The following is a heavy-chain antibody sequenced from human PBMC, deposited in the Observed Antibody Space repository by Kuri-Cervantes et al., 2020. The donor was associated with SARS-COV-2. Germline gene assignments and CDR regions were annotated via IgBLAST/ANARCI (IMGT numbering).Heavy chain of an antibody. CDR1: GESFSGYY. CDR3: ARGGFCSSTSCYSGGFDP. D-gene: IGHD2-2*01. V-gene: IGHV4-34*01. Sequence: GSLRLSCAFYGESFSGYYWNWIRQSPGKGLEWIGEVNHRGSTNYNPSLKSRVTISVDTSKNQFSLKLSSVTAADTAVYYCARGGFCSSTSCYSGGFDPWGQGTLVTVSS. CDR2: VNHRGST. J-gene: IGHJ5*02.